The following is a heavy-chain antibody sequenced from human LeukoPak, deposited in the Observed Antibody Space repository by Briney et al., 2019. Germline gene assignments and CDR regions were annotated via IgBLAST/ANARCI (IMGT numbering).Heavy chain of an antibody. V-gene: IGHV4-59*01. J-gene: IGHJ4*02. Sequence: SETLSLTCTVSGGYISSYYWSWIRQPPGKGLEWIGYMSHSGGTNYSPSLKSRVTISLDTSKNQFSLKLTSVTAADTAVYYCARGRTSFDYWGQGTLVTVSS. CDR1: GGYISSYY. CDR2: MSHSGGT. D-gene: IGHD4/OR15-4a*01. CDR3: ARGRTSFDY.